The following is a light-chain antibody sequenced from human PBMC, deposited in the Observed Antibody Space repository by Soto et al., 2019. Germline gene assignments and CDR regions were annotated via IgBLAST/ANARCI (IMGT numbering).Light chain of an antibody. Sequence: DIQMTQSPSSLSASIGDRVTITCRASQTISNYLNWYQQKSGKAPNVLISTASTLQSGVPPRFSGSASGADFTLTISSLQPEDFATYYCQQSYSPPWTFGQGIKVEIK. V-gene: IGKV1-39*01. J-gene: IGKJ1*01. CDR1: QTISNY. CDR2: TAS. CDR3: QQSYSPPWT.